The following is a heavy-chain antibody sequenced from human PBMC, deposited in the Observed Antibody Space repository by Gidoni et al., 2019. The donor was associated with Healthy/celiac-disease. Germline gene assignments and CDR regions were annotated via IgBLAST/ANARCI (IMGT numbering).Heavy chain of an antibody. Sequence: VPLVESGGGLVHPGVSLRLSCAAARLAFSSYWMSWVRQAPGKGREWVANIKQDGSEKDYVDSGKGRVTSARDNAKNSLYLQMNSLRAEDTAVYYCAREGYGGNSEDYGGQGTLVTVSS. V-gene: IGHV3-7*03. D-gene: IGHD2-21*02. CDR3: AREGYGGNSEDY. J-gene: IGHJ4*02. CDR2: IKQDGSEK. CDR1: RLAFSSYW.